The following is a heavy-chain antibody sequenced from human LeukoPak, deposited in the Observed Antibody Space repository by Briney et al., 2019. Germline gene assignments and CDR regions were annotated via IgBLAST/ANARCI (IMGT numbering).Heavy chain of an antibody. CDR2: IYSGGNT. D-gene: IGHD3-22*01. J-gene: IGHJ4*02. V-gene: IGHV3-53*01. Sequence: GGSLRLSSAASGFTVSSNYMSWVRQAPGKGLEWVSVIYSGGNTLYADSVKGRFTISRDNSKNTVYLQMNSLRAEDTAVYYCARGTPIYDSSGYCIDYRGEGTLVTVSS. CDR1: GFTVSSNY. CDR3: ARGTPIYDSSGYCIDY.